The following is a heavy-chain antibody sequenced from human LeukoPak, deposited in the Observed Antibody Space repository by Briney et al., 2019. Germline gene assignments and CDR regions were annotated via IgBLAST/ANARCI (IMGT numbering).Heavy chain of an antibody. V-gene: IGHV3-30-3*01. CDR1: GFNFNTYW. CDR2: ISYDGSSK. CDR3: ARDSGAVTTSHYYYYMDV. Sequence: GGSLRLSCAVSGFNFNTYWMTWVRQAPGKGLEWVAVISYDGSSKYYADSVKGRFTISRDNSKNTLYLQMNSLRVEDTAVYFCARDSGAVTTSHYYYYMDVWGKGTTVTVSS. D-gene: IGHD4-11*01. J-gene: IGHJ6*03.